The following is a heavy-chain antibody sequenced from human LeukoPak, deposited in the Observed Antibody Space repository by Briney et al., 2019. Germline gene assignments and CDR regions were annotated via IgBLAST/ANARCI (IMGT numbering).Heavy chain of an antibody. J-gene: IGHJ6*02. D-gene: IGHD5-24*01. CDR3: AKSDGLHPSYGMDV. Sequence: GGSLRLSCAASGFTFSSYAMHWVRQAPGQGLEYVSGVSSNGGSIYYAKSVKGRFTISRDNSKKTLYLQMGSLRGGDMAVYYCAKSDGLHPSYGMDVWGQGTTVTVSS. CDR2: VSSNGGSI. V-gene: IGHV3-64*01. CDR1: GFTFSSYA.